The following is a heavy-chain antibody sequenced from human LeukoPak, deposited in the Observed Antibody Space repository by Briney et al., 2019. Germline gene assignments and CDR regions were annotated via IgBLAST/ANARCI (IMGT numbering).Heavy chain of an antibody. D-gene: IGHD3-3*01. CDR2: IKQDGSEK. Sequence: GGSLRLFCAASGFTFSSYWMSRVRQAPGKGLEWVANIKQDGSEKYYVDSVKGRFTISRDNAKNSLYLQMNSLRAEDTAVYYCVRYAGTYYDFWSGYYTYYYYMDVWGRGTTGTVSS. J-gene: IGHJ6*03. V-gene: IGHV3-7*01. CDR3: VRYAGTYYDFWSGYYTYYYYMDV. CDR1: GFTFSSYW.